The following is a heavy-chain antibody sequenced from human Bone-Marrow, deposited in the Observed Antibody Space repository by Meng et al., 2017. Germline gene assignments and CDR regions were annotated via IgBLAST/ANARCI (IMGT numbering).Heavy chain of an antibody. J-gene: IGHJ4*02. CDR2: ISWNSGSI. Sequence: SLKISCAASGFTFDDYAMHWVRQAPGKGLEWVSGISWNSGSIGYADSVKGRFTISRDNDKNSLYLQMNSLRAEDTALYYCAKSSGDGYNLYYFDYWGQGTLVTVSS. D-gene: IGHD5-24*01. V-gene: IGHV3-9*01. CDR1: GFTFDDYA. CDR3: AKSSGDGYNLYYFDY.